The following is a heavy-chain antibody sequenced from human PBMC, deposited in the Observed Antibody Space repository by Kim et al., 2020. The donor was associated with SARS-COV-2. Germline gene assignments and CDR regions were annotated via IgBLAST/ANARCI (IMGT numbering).Heavy chain of an antibody. J-gene: IGHJ4*02. CDR3: ARVVGATLPFDY. Sequence: YYHPPLKRRVTISVDTPKNQVSLKLSSVTAADTAVYYCARVVGATLPFDYWGQGTLVTVSS. V-gene: IGHV4-31*02. D-gene: IGHD1-26*01.